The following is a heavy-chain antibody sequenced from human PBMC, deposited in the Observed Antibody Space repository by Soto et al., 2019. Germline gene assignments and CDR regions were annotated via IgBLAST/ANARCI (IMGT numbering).Heavy chain of an antibody. CDR3: ARAPGPITMVRGNGMDV. D-gene: IGHD3-10*01. Sequence: GASVKVSWKASGYAFASYDMKWVRQATGQGLEWMGWMNPNSGNTGYAQKFQGRVTMTRNTSISTAYMELSSLRSEDTAVYYCARAPGPITMVRGNGMDVSGQGPTLTVSS. J-gene: IGHJ6*02. CDR1: GYAFASYD. V-gene: IGHV1-8*01. CDR2: MNPNSGNT.